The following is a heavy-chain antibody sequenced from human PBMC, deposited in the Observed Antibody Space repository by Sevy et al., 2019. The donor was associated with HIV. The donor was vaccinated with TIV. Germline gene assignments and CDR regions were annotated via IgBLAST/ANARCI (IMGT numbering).Heavy chain of an antibody. Sequence: ASVKVSCKASGYRFMDFYFHWVRQAPGQGPEWMGWINPKNGVTAYARKLQGRITIARDTSTTTAYMDLTRLTSDDTAIYYCGRELVKGFDFWGQRTPVTVSS. CDR2: INPKNGVT. V-gene: IGHV1-2*02. D-gene: IGHD3-3*02. CDR3: GRELVKGFDF. CDR1: GYRFMDFY. J-gene: IGHJ5*01.